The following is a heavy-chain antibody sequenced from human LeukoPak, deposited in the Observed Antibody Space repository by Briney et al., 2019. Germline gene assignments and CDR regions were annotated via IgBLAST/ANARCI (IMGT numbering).Heavy chain of an antibody. CDR3: AKGTPFYAMDV. D-gene: IGHD1-7*01. V-gene: IGHV3-48*04. CDR2: ISSSSSTI. Sequence: PGGSLRLSCAASGFTFSSYSMNWVRQAPGKGLEWVSYISSSSSTIYYADSVKGRFTISRDNSKSKLYLQMNSLRAEDTALYYCAKGTPFYAMDVWGQGTTVVVSS. J-gene: IGHJ6*02. CDR1: GFTFSSYS.